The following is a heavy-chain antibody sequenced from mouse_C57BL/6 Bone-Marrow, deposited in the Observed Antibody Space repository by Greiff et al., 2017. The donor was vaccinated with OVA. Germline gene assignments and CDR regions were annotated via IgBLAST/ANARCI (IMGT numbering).Heavy chain of an antibody. CDR3: ARSRGSAFYYFDY. J-gene: IGHJ2*01. V-gene: IGHV14-4*01. CDR1: GFNIKDDY. Sequence: VQLQQSGAELVRPGASVKLSCTASGFNIKDDYMHWVKQRPEQGLEWIGWIDPENGDTEYASKFQGKATITADTSSNTAYLQLSSLTSEDTAVYYCARSRGSAFYYFDYWGQGTTLTVSS. CDR2: IDPENGDT. D-gene: IGHD6-1*01.